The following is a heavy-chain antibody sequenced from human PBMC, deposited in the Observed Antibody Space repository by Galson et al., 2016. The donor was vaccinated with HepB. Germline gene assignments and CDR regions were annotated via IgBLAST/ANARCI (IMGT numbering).Heavy chain of an antibody. CDR3: AREEYGDYPYYNYYFMDV. D-gene: IGHD4-17*01. CDR1: GGSIKSGSYY. Sequence: TLSLTCTVSGGSIKSGSYYWSWIRQPAGKGLEWIGRFYTSDSINYNPSLESRVTMSVDTSKIQFSLKLSSVTAADTAVYYCAREEYGDYPYYNYYFMDVWGKGTTVTVSS. J-gene: IGHJ6*03. CDR2: FYTSDSI. V-gene: IGHV4-61*02.